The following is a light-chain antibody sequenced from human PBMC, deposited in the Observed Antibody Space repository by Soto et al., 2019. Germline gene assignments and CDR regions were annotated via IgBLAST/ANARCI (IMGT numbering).Light chain of an antibody. CDR3: LQHNVFPRT. CDR1: QAMRND. Sequence: DIQMTQSPSSLSASVGDRVTITCRASQAMRNDLAWYQQKPGRAPKRLIYGSSSFQSGVPSRFSGSGSGTEFTLTISSLQPEDFATYYCLQHNVFPRTFGQGTKVEIK. V-gene: IGKV1-17*01. CDR2: GSS. J-gene: IGKJ1*01.